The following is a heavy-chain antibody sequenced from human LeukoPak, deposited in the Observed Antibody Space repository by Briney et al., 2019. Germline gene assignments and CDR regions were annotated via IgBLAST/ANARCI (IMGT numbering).Heavy chain of an antibody. V-gene: IGHV3-74*01. D-gene: IGHD4-17*01. CDR2: INSDGSST. J-gene: IGHJ1*01. CDR1: GFTFSSYW. Sequence: GGSLRLSCVASGFTFSSYWMHWVRQAPGKGLVWVSRINSDGSSTSYADSVKGRFTISRDNAKNTLYLQMNSLRAEDTAVYYCARDDYGDYRINFQHWGQGTLVTVSS. CDR3: ARDDYGDYRINFQH.